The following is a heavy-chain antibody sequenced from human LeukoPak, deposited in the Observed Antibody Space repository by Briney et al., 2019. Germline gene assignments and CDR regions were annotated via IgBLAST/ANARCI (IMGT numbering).Heavy chain of an antibody. Sequence: GASVRVSCKAVGFTFPNSAMQWVRQAPGQRLEWIGGIVLGAGNTVYSHKFHDRVTITRDISTNTAYMELDSLGSEDTAVYYCAAQRGASLHDFWSTRLFDPWGQGTLVTVSS. CDR2: IVLGAGNT. V-gene: IGHV1-58*02. CDR1: GFTFPNSA. J-gene: IGHJ5*02. CDR3: AAQRGASLHDFWSTRLFDP. D-gene: IGHD3-3*01.